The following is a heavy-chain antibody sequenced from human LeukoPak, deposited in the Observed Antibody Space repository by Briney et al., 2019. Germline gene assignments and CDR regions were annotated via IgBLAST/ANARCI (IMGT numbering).Heavy chain of an antibody. J-gene: IGHJ4*02. CDR2: SIPILNLA. CDR1: GCTFNSYV. CDR3: SRNWDDTAMTY. V-gene: IGHV1-69*04. Sequence: GASVKVSCKASGCTFNSYVISWVRQAPGQGLEWMGRSIPILNLANYPQKFQGRVTITADISTSTAYMELSSLKSEDTAVYYCSRNWDDTAMTYWGQGTLVTVSS. D-gene: IGHD5-18*01.